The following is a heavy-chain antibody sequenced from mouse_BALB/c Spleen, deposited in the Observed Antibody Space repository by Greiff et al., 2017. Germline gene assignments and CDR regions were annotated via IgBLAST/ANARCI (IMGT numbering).Heavy chain of an antibody. Sequence: VQLKESGPELVKPGASVKMSCKASGYTFTSYVMHWVKQKPGQGLEWIGYINPYNDGTKYNEKFKGKATLTSDKSSSTAYMELSSLTSEDSAVYYCARSARLRQEGYFDYWGQGTTLTVSS. V-gene: IGHV1-14*01. CDR1: GYTFTSYV. CDR2: INPYNDGT. D-gene: IGHD2-2*01. CDR3: ARSARLRQEGYFDY. J-gene: IGHJ2*01.